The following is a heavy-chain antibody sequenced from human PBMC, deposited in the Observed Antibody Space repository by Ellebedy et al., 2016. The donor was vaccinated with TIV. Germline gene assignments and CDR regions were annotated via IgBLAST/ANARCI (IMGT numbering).Heavy chain of an antibody. D-gene: IGHD3-16*01. Sequence: GESLKISCAASGFTFSSYAMHWVRQAPGKGLEWVAVITYEGSNKYYADSVKGRFTISRDNSKNTLYLQMNSLSADDTATYYCAKDQVGGDGRWVFDLWGQGTMVTVSS. J-gene: IGHJ3*01. CDR2: ITYEGSNK. CDR1: GFTFSSYA. CDR3: AKDQVGGDGRWVFDL. V-gene: IGHV3-30-3*01.